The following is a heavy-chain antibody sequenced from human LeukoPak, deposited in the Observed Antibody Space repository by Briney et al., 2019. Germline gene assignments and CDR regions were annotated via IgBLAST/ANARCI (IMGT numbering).Heavy chain of an antibody. Sequence: GASVKVSCEASGGTFSSYAISWVRQAPGQGLEWMGGIIPIFGTANYAQKFQGRVTITADESTSTAYMELSSLRSEDTAVYYCARDFAVGASNWFDPWGQGTLVTVSS. D-gene: IGHD1-26*01. J-gene: IGHJ5*02. V-gene: IGHV1-69*13. CDR3: ARDFAVGASNWFDP. CDR1: GGTFSSYA. CDR2: IIPIFGTA.